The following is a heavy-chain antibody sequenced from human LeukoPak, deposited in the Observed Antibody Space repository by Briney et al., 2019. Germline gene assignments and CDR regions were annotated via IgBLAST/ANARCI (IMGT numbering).Heavy chain of an antibody. CDR3: AKTPTYSYGYLDY. D-gene: IGHD5-18*01. CDR2: ISGSGGST. J-gene: IGHJ4*02. Sequence: TGGSLRLSCAASGFTFSSYSMNWVRQAPGKGLEWVSAISGSGGSTYYADSVKGRFTISRDNSKNTLYLQMNSLRAEDTAVYYCAKTPTYSYGYLDYWGQGTLVTVSS. CDR1: GFTFSSYS. V-gene: IGHV3-23*01.